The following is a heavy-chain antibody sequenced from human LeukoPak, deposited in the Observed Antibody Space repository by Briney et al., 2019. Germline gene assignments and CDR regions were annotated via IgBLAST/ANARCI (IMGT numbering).Heavy chain of an antibody. CDR2: IIPIFGTA. V-gene: IGHV1-69*06. CDR1: GGTFSSYA. Sequence: SVKVSCKASGGTFSSYAIRWVRQAPGQGLEWMGGIIPIFGTANYAQKFQGRVTITADKSTSTAYMELSSLRSEDTAVYYCARGGNRSMDPDDAFDIWGQGTMVTVSS. J-gene: IGHJ3*02. CDR3: ARGGNRSMDPDDAFDI. D-gene: IGHD4-23*01.